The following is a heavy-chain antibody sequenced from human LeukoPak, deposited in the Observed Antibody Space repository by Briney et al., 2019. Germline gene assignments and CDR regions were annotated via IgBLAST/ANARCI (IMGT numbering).Heavy chain of an antibody. CDR1: GFTFSSYA. V-gene: IGHV3-30-3*01. Sequence: GGSLRLSCAASGFTFSSYAMHWVRQAPGKGLEWVAVISYDGSNKHYADSVKGRFTISRDNSKNTLYLQMNSLRAEDTAVYYCARPSYCSSTSCYGGYYYYGMDVWGQGTTVTVSS. CDR3: ARPSYCSSTSCYGGYYYYGMDV. J-gene: IGHJ6*02. D-gene: IGHD2-2*01. CDR2: ISYDGSNK.